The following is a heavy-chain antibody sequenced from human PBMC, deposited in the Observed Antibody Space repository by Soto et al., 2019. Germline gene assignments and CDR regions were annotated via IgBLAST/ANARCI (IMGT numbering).Heavy chain of an antibody. D-gene: IGHD3-9*01. CDR2: INSDGSST. CDR3: ARDPIRYFAWLSPANYYYFYCLDV. CDR1: GFTFSSDG. V-gene: IGHV3-74*01. J-gene: IGHJ6*01. Sequence: PGGSLRLSCAASGFTFSSDGMHWVRQAPGKGREWVSRINSDGSSTSYADSVKGRFTISRDNAKNTLYLQMNSLRAEDTAVYYCARDPIRYFAWLSPANYYYFYCLDVWRQ.